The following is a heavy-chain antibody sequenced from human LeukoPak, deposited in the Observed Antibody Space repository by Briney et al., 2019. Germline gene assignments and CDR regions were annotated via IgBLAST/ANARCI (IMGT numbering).Heavy chain of an antibody. Sequence: PGGSLRLSCAASGFTFSSYSMNWVRQAPGKGLEWVSYISSSSTIYYADSVKGRFTISRDNAKNSLYLQMNSLRAEDTAVYYCARFKTGPPYYSDYWGQGTLVTVSS. D-gene: IGHD1-14*01. CDR1: GFTFSSYS. V-gene: IGHV3-48*01. CDR3: ARFKTGPPYYSDY. J-gene: IGHJ4*02. CDR2: ISSSSTI.